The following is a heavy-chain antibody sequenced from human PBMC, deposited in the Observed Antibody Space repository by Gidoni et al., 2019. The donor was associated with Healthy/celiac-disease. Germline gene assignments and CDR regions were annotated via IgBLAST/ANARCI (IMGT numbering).Heavy chain of an antibody. V-gene: IGHV3-13*01. J-gene: IGHJ4*02. CDR3: ARSDFDY. Sequence: GKGLEWVSAIGTAGDTYYPGSVKGRFTISRENAKNSLYLQMNSLRAEDTAVYYCARSDFDYWGQGTLVTVSS. CDR2: IGTAGDT.